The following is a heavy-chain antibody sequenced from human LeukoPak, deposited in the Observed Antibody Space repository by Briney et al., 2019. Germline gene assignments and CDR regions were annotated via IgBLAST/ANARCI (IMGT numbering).Heavy chain of an antibody. V-gene: IGHV3-21*01. CDR2: ISSSSSYI. Sequence: GGSLRLACAASGFTFSSYSMSWVRQAPGKGLEWVSSISSSSSYIYYADSVKGRFTISRDNAKNSLYLQMNSLRAEDTAVYYCARDEGGGFWNYFFDYWGQGTLVTVSS. CDR1: GFTFSSYS. CDR3: ARDEGGGFWNYFFDY. D-gene: IGHD1-7*01. J-gene: IGHJ4*02.